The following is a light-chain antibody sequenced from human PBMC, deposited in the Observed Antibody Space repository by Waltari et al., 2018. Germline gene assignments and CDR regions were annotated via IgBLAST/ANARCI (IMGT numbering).Light chain of an antibody. J-gene: IGKJ1*01. CDR3: QHYERLPAT. CDR2: GTS. V-gene: IGKV3-20*01. CDR1: QSVSRA. Sequence: CRASQSVSRALAWYQQKPGQAPRLLIYGTSNRATGIPDRFSGSGSGTDFSLTISRLEPEDVAVYFCQHYERLPATFGQGTKVEIK.